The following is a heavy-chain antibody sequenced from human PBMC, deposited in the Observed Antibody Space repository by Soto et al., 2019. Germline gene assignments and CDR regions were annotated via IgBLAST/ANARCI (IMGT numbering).Heavy chain of an antibody. Sequence: SETLSLTCTVSGGSISSYYWSWIRQPPGKGLERIGYIYYSGSTNYNPSLKSRVTISVDTSKNQFSLKLSSVTAADTAVYYCARIYGDFDDAFDIWGQGTMVTVSS. V-gene: IGHV4-59*01. CDR3: ARIYGDFDDAFDI. J-gene: IGHJ3*02. CDR2: IYYSGST. CDR1: GGSISSYY. D-gene: IGHD4-17*01.